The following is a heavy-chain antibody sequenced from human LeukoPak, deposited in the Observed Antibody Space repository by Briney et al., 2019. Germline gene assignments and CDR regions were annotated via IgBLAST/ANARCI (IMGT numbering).Heavy chain of an antibody. J-gene: IGHJ5*02. CDR3: AREVEGDSSSWYADFSPKSTYNWFDP. CDR1: RFTFSDYY. D-gene: IGHD6-13*01. V-gene: IGHV3-11*01. Sequence: ESGGSLRLSCAASRFTFSDYYMSWIRQAPGKGLEWVSYISSSGSTIYYADSVKGRFTISRDNAKNSLYLQMNSLRAEDTAVYYCAREVEGDSSSWYADFSPKSTYNWFDPWGQGTLVTVSS. CDR2: ISSSGSTI.